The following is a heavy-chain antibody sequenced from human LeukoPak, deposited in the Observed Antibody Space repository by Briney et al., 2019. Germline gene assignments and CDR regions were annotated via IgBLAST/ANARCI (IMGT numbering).Heavy chain of an antibody. V-gene: IGHV1-24*01. Sequence: ASVKVSCKVSGYTLTELSMHLVRQAPGRGLEWMGGFDPEDGETIYAQKFQGRVTMTEDTSTDTAYMELSSLRSEDTAVYYCATRKDTYYYDRGLYFDYWGQGTLVTVSS. CDR3: ATRKDTYYYDRGLYFDY. J-gene: IGHJ4*02. D-gene: IGHD3-22*01. CDR2: FDPEDGET. CDR1: GYTLTELS.